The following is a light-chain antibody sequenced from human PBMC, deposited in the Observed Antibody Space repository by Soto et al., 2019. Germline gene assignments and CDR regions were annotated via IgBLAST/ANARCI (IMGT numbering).Light chain of an antibody. CDR1: QSVSIY. J-gene: IGKJ5*01. V-gene: IGKV3-11*01. Sequence: IVLSQSPATLSLSPSERATLSCRASQSVSIYLAWYQQKPGQAPRLLIYDGSKRATGIPARFSGSGSGTDFTLTISSLEPEDFATYYCQQLNSYLLTFGQGTRLEI. CDR3: QQLNSYLLT. CDR2: DGS.